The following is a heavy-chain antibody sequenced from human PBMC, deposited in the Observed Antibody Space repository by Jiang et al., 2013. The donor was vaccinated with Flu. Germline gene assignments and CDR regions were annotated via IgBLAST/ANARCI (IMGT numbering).Heavy chain of an antibody. CDR2: INHSGST. V-gene: IGHV4-34*01. J-gene: IGHJ5*02. D-gene: IGHD1-26*01. CDR1: GGSFSGYY. CDR3: ARDQRIVGATDNWFDP. Sequence: LLKPSETLSLTCAVYGGSFSGYYWSWIRQPPGKGLEWIGEINHSGSTNYNPSLKSRVTISVDTSKNQFSLKLSSVTAADTAVYYCARDQRIVGATDNWFDPWGQGTLVTVSS.